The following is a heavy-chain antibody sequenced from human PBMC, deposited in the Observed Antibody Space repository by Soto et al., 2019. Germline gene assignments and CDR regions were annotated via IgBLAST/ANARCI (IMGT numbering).Heavy chain of an antibody. CDR1: GFTFSSYS. CDR3: AREIFTGSGAAFDV. J-gene: IGHJ3*01. V-gene: IGHV3-21*01. CDR2: ISSSSSYI. D-gene: IGHD1-26*01. Sequence: EVQLVESGGGLVKPGGSLRLSCAASGFTFSSYSMNWVRQAPGKGLEWVSSISSSSSYIYYADSVKGRFTISRDNAMNSVYLQMNSLRAEDTAVYYCAREIFTGSGAAFDVWGPGTRVTVSS.